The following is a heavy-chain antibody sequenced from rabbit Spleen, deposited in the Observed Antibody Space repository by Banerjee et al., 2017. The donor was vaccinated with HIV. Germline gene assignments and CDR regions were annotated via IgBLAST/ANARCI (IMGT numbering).Heavy chain of an antibody. CDR3: ARDLVTVIGWNFNL. J-gene: IGHJ4*01. CDR2: INIATGKS. CDR1: GFSFSRSYD. D-gene: IGHD1-1*01. V-gene: IGHV1S45*01. Sequence: QEQLEESGGDLVKPEGSLTLTCTASGFSFSRSYDMCWVRQAPGKGLEWIACINIATGKSVYASWAKGRFIMFRTSSTTVTLQMTSLTAADTATYFCARDLVTVIGWNFNLWGQGTLVTVS.